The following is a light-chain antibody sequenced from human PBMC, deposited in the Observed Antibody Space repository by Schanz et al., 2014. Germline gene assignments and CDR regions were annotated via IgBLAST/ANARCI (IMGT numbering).Light chain of an antibody. V-gene: IGLV2-14*01. Sequence: QSVLTQPASVSGSPGQSITISCTGTTSDVGGYNYVSWYQQHPGKAPKLMIYDVSSRPSGVSNRFSGSKSGNTASLTISGLQAEDEADYYCCSYVAHHWLFGVGTKLTVL. CDR3: CSYVAHHWL. CDR1: TSDVGGYNY. J-gene: IGLJ3*02. CDR2: DVS.